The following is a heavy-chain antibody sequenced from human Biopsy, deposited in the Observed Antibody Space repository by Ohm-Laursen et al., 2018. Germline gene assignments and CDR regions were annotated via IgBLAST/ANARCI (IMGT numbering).Heavy chain of an antibody. CDR3: ARADPPLFYYGSGSSNWFDP. CDR2: MNPDSGNT. D-gene: IGHD3-10*01. CDR1: GYTFTSYE. V-gene: IGHV1-8*01. J-gene: IGHJ5*02. Sequence: GASVKVSCKPSGYTFTSYEINWVRQATGQGLEWMGWMNPDSGNTGYAQNFQGRVTMTRNTSVSTAYMELSSLRSEDPAVYFCARADPPLFYYGSGSSNWFDPWGQGTLVTVSS.